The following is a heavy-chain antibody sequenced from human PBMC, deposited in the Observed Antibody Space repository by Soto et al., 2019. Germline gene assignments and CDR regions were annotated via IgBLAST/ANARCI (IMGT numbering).Heavy chain of an antibody. J-gene: IGHJ4*02. CDR1: GYTFSDYG. V-gene: IGHV1-18*01. CDR2: ISAKNGNT. Sequence: ASVKVCFKTSGYTFSDYGISWVRQAPGQGLEWMGWISAKNGNTNFAQKFRGRVTMITDTSTNTVYMELRNLRLDDTAVYYCAREPPETPPDYWGQGTMVTVSS. CDR3: AREPPETPPDY.